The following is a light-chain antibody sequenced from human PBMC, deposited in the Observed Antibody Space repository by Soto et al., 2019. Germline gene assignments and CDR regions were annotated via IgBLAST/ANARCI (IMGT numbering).Light chain of an antibody. CDR2: GAS. Sequence: VLTQSPGTLSSSPGGRATLSCRASQSVTNNYLAWYQQKRGQAPRLLIYGASFRATGIPARFSGRGSGTDFALSISRLEPEDFAVYYCQQYVTSPRTFGQGTKVDI. CDR3: QQYVTSPRT. CDR1: QSVTNNY. J-gene: IGKJ1*01. V-gene: IGKV3-20*01.